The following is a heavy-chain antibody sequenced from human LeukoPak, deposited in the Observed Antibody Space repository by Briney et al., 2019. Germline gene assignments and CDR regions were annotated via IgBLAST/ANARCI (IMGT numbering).Heavy chain of an antibody. D-gene: IGHD3-22*01. J-gene: IGHJ4*02. Sequence: GASVKVSCKVSGYTLTELSMHWVRQAPGKGLEWMGGFDPEDGETIYAQKFQGRVTMTEDTSTDTAYMELSSLRSEDTAAYYCATPKDYYDSSGYYYYWGQGTLVTVSS. CDR2: FDPEDGET. V-gene: IGHV1-24*01. CDR1: GYTLTELS. CDR3: ATPKDYYDSSGYYYY.